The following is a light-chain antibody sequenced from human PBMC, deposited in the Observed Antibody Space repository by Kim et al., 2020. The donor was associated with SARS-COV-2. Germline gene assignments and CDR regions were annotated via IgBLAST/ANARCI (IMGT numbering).Light chain of an antibody. CDR3: QSYNRDNVL. Sequence: TVTVSGTRSSGSINAKYVQWYQQRPGGVPTAVIYEDDQRPSVVSDRFSGSIDNSSNSASLTIAGLRTEDEADYYCQSYNRDNVLFGGGTQLTVL. V-gene: IGLV6-57*03. CDR2: EDD. J-gene: IGLJ2*01. CDR1: SGSINAKY.